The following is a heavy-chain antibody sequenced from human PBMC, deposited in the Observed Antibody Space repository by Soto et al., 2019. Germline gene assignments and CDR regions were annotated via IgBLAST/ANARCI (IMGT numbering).Heavy chain of an antibody. CDR3: ARDKRGYGVDL. CDR2: IYYNGST. V-gene: IGHV4-59*01. Sequence: PSETLSVRCTVSVGSISRYYWHWIRQPPGTGLEWIGCIYYNGSTDYNPSLKSRVTISVDTSKNQFSLRLTSVTAADTAVYYCARDKRGYGVDLWGQGTTVTVSS. J-gene: IGHJ6*01. CDR1: VGSISRYY.